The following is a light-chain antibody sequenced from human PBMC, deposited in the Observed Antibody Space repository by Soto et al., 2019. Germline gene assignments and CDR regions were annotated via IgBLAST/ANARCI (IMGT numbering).Light chain of an antibody. J-gene: IGLJ7*01. CDR1: SSDIGGYDY. CDR3: SSYTSASTLV. CDR2: EVS. Sequence: QSALTQPASVSGSPGQSITISCTGTSSDIGGYDYVSWYQHHPGKAPKIMLYEVSKRPSGVSNRFSGSKSGDTASLIISGLQAEDEADYYCSSYTSASTLVFGGGTKLTVL. V-gene: IGLV2-14*01.